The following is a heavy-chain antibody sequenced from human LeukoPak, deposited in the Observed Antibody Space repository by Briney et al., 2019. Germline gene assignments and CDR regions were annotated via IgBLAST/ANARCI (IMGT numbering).Heavy chain of an antibody. J-gene: IGHJ4*02. V-gene: IGHV5-51*01. CDR2: IYPGDSDT. D-gene: IGHD3-10*01. CDR1: GYRFTNYW. Sequence: GESLKISFKGSGYRFTNYWIGWVRQMPGKGLEWMGIIYPGDSDTRYSPSFQGQVTISADKSISTAYLQWSSLKASDTAMYYCASLGVYYGSGSYLSSFDYWGQGTLVTVSS. CDR3: ASLGVYYGSGSYLSSFDY.